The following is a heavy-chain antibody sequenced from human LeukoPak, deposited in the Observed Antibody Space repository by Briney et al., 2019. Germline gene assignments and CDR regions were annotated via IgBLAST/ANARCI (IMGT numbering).Heavy chain of an antibody. CDR1: GGSISSYY. D-gene: IGHD2-15*01. V-gene: IGHV4-59*01. J-gene: IGHJ4*02. CDR2: IYYSGST. CDR3: AIGGRGFDY. Sequence: KSSETLSLTCTVSGGSISSYYWSWIRQPPGKGLEWIGYIYYSGSTNYNPSLKSRVTISVDTSKNQFSLKLSSVTAADTAVYYCAIGGRGFDYWGQGTLVTVSS.